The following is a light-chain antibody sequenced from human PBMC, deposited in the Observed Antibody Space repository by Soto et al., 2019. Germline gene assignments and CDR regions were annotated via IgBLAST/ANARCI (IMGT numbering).Light chain of an antibody. CDR3: SSYRSSSRI. Sequence: QSALTQPASVSGSPGQSITISCTGTSSDVGGYNYVSWYQQHPGKAPKLMIYDVSNRPSGVSNRFSGSKSGNTASLTISGVEAEDEADYYCSSYRSSSRIFGGGTKLTVL. CDR2: DVS. V-gene: IGLV2-14*03. CDR1: SSDVGGYNY. J-gene: IGLJ2*01.